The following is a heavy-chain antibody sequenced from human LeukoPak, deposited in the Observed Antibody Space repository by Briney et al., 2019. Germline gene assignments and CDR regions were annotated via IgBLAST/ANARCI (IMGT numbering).Heavy chain of an antibody. CDR1: GFTFSSYG. D-gene: IGHD4-23*01. CDR3: AKDRYGGSDY. Sequence: GRSLRLSCAASGFTFSSYGMHWVRQAPGKGLEWVAFIRYDGSNKYYADSVKGRFTISRDNSKNTLYLQMNSLRAEDTAVYYCAKDRYGGSDYWGQGTLVTVSS. V-gene: IGHV3-30*02. CDR2: IRYDGSNK. J-gene: IGHJ4*02.